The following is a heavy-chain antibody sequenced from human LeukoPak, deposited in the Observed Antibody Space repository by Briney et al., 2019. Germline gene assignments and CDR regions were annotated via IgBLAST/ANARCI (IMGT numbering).Heavy chain of an antibody. Sequence: PSETLSLTGAVHGGSFNGYYWSWVRQPPGQGLEWSGEIKHSGSTNYNPSLRSRVTISVDTSKNQFSLKLSSVTAVDTAVYYCGGGGGLGNWFDPWGQGTLVTVSS. CDR1: GGSFNGYY. CDR2: IKHSGST. CDR3: GGGGGLGNWFDP. J-gene: IGHJ5*02. V-gene: IGHV4-34*01. D-gene: IGHD3-16*01.